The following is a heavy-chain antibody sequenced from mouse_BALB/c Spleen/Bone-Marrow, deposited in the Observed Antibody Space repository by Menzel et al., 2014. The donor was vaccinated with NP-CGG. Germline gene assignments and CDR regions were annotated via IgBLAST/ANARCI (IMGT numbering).Heavy chain of an antibody. Sequence: QVQLQQSGAELVTPGASVKMSRKASGHTFTDYWMHWVKQRPGQGLEWIGAIDTSDSYTSYNQKFKGKATLTVDESSNTAYMQLSSLTSEDSAVYYCARSDYRYDALAYWGQGTLVTVSA. CDR2: IDTSDSYT. V-gene: IGHV1-69*02. D-gene: IGHD2-14*01. J-gene: IGHJ3*01. CDR1: GHTFTDYW. CDR3: ARSDYRYDALAY.